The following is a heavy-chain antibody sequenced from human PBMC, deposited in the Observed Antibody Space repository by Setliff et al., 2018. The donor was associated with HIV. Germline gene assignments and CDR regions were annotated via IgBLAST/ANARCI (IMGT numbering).Heavy chain of an antibody. D-gene: IGHD6-13*01. CDR2: IYTGGST. Sequence: SETLSLTCTVSGDSISSSSYYWSWIRQPAGKGLEWIGRIYTGGSTNYNPSLKSRVTISIDTSKNQFSLRLSSVTAADTAVYFCASSSWYYYYYYYLDAWGKGTTVTVSS. J-gene: IGHJ6*03. CDR3: ASSSWYYYYYYYLDA. CDR1: GDSISSSSYY. V-gene: IGHV4-61*02.